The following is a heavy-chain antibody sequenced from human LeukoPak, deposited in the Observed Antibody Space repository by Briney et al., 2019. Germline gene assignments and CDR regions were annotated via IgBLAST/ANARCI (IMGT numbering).Heavy chain of an antibody. D-gene: IGHD2-15*01. J-gene: IGHJ4*02. CDR2: IPYDGSNK. V-gene: IGHV3-30-3*01. CDR1: GFTFSRYA. CDR3: AREGCSGGSCYSFDY. Sequence: GRSLRLSCAASGFTFSRYAMHWVRQAPGKGLEWVAVIPYDGSNKYYAYSVKGRFTISRDNSKNTLYLQMNSLRAEDTAVYYCAREGCSGGSCYSFDYWGQGTLVTVSS.